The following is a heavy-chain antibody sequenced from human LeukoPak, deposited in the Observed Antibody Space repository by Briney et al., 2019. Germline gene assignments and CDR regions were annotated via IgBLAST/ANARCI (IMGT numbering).Heavy chain of an antibody. CDR1: GGSFSGYY. D-gene: IGHD3-10*01. CDR3: AREAKRMVRGVRGGDC. J-gene: IGHJ4*02. Sequence: SETLSLTCVVYGGSFSGYYWSWIRQPPGKGLEWIGEINHSGSTNYNPSLKSRVTISVDTSKNQFSLKLSSVTAADTAVYYCAREAKRMVRGVRGGDCWGQGTLVTVSS. CDR2: INHSGST. V-gene: IGHV4-34*01.